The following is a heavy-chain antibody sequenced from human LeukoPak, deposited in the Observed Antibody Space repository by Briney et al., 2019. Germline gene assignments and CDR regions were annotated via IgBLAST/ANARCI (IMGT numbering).Heavy chain of an antibody. D-gene: IGHD2-21*01. V-gene: IGHV3-30*18. J-gene: IGHJ6*02. CDR1: GFTFSSYG. CDR3: AKEMLLSYYYYGMDV. CDR2: ISYDGSNK. Sequence: PGRSLRLSCAASGFTFSSYGMHWVCQAPGKGLEWVAVISYDGSNKYYADSVKGRFTISRDNSKNTLYLRMNSLRAEDTAVYYCAKEMLLSYYYYGMDVWGQGTTVTVSS.